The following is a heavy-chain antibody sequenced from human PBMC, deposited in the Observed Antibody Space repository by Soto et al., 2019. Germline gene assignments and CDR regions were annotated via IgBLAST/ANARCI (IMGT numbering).Heavy chain of an antibody. D-gene: IGHD3-22*01. J-gene: IGHJ4*02. CDR1: GFTFSSYA. Sequence: GGSLRLSCAASGFTFSSYAMSWVRQAPGKGLEWVAVISYDGSNTYYADSVKGRFTISRDNSKNTLYLQMNSLRAEDTAVYYCAKPEGYDSSGYYIDYWGQGTLVTVSS. V-gene: IGHV3-30*02. CDR3: AKPEGYDSSGYYIDY. CDR2: ISYDGSNT.